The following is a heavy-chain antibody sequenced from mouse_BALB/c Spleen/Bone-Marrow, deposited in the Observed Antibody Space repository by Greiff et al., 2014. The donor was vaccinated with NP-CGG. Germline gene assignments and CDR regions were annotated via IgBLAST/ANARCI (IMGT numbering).Heavy chain of an antibody. CDR3: ARVYLWYFDV. CDR2: IWAGGST. Sequence: QGQLKDSGPGLGAPSQSPSITFPVSWVLLTSYGIHWVRPPPGKGLEWLGVIWAGGSTNYNSALMSRLSISKDSSKSQVFLKMNSLQTDDTAMYYCARVYLWYFDVWGAGTTVTISS. J-gene: IGHJ1*01. D-gene: IGHD2-3*01. CDR1: WVLLTSYG. V-gene: IGHV2-9*02.